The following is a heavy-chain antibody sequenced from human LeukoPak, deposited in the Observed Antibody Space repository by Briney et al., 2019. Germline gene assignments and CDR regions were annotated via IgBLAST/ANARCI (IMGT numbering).Heavy chain of an antibody. CDR3: ARGRRRWLQFAAFDI. Sequence: SETLSLTCTVSGGSISSSYYYWGWIRQPPGKGLEWVGSIYYSGSTYYNPSLKSRVTISVDTSKNQFSLKLRSVTAADTAVYYCARGRRRWLQFAAFDIWGQGTMVTVSS. CDR1: GGSISSSYYY. J-gene: IGHJ3*02. CDR2: IYYSGST. D-gene: IGHD5-24*01. V-gene: IGHV4-39*01.